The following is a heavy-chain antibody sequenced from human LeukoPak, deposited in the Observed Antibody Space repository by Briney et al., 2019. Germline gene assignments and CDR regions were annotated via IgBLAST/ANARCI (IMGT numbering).Heavy chain of an antibody. D-gene: IGHD6-6*01. CDR3: ARYSSSSPPYYYMDV. J-gene: IGHJ6*03. Sequence: GGSLRLSXAASGFTFDDYGMSWVRQAPGKGLEWVSGINWNGGSPGYADSVKGRFTISRDNAKNSLYSQMNSLRAEDTALYYCARYSSSSPPYYYMDVWGKGTTVTVSS. V-gene: IGHV3-20*04. CDR2: INWNGGSP. CDR1: GFTFDDYG.